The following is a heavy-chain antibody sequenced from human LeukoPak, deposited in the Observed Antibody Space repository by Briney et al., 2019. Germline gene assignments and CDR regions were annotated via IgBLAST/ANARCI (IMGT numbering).Heavy chain of an antibody. CDR2: NSGNSGTT. CDR1: GFTFNAYA. Sequence: GGSLRLSCAASGFTFNAYALSWVRQAPGKGLEWVSVNSGNSGTTYYADSVEGRFTTSRGNSKRTLYLQMSSLGADDTAVYYCAKDRDSSGRYRFDYWGQGTLVTVSS. V-gene: IGHV3-23*01. J-gene: IGHJ4*02. D-gene: IGHD3-22*01. CDR3: AKDRDSSGRYRFDY.